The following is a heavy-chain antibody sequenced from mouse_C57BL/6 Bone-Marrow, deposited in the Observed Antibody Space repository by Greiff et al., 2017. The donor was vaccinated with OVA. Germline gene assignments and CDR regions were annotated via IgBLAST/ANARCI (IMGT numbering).Heavy chain of an antibody. CDR3: TRYGYGSSYWYFDV. CDR2: IDPESGGT. CDR1: GYTFTDYE. D-gene: IGHD1-1*01. J-gene: IGHJ1*03. Sequence: VQLVESGAELVRPGASVTLSCKASGYTFTDYEMHWVKQTPVHGLEWIGAIDPESGGTAYNQKFKGKAILTADKSSSTAYMELRSLTSEDSAVYYCTRYGYGSSYWYFDVWGTGTTVTVSS. V-gene: IGHV1-15*01.